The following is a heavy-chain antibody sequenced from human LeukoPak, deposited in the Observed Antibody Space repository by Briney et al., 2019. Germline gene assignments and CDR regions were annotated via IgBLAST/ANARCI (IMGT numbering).Heavy chain of an antibody. Sequence: GGSLRLSCAASGFTFDDYTMHWVRQAPGKGLEWVSLISRDGGSTYYADSVKGRFTISRDNSKNSLHLQMNSLRTEDTALYYCAKDPGPYSSSWPYYFDYWGQGTLVTVSS. J-gene: IGHJ4*02. CDR3: AKDPGPYSSSWPYYFDY. CDR2: ISRDGGST. D-gene: IGHD6-13*01. CDR1: GFTFDDYT. V-gene: IGHV3-43*01.